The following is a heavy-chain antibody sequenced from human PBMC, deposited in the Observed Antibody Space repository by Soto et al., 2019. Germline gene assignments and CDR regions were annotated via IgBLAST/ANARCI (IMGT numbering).Heavy chain of an antibody. CDR1: GGSISSSSYY. V-gene: IGHV4-39*07. CDR2: IYYSGST. J-gene: IGHJ4*02. Sequence: SETLSLTCTVSGGSISSSSYYWGWIRQPPGKGLEWIGSIYYSGSTYYNPSLKSRVTISVDTSKNQFSLKLSSVTAADTAVYYCARLSRGLGTTYFDYWGQGTLVTVSS. D-gene: IGHD7-27*01. CDR3: ARLSRGLGTTYFDY.